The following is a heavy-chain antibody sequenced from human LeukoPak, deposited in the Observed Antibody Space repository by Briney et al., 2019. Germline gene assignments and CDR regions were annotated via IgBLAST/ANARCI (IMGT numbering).Heavy chain of an antibody. CDR1: GYIFTGYY. CDR3: GYDY. V-gene: IGHV1-2*02. CDR2: INPNSGDT. Sequence: ASVKVSCKASGYIFTGYYMHWVRQAPGQGLEWMGWINPNSGDTNYAQKFQGRVTMTRDMSTSTVYMELSSLRSEDTAVYYCGYDYWGQGTLVTVSS. J-gene: IGHJ4*02.